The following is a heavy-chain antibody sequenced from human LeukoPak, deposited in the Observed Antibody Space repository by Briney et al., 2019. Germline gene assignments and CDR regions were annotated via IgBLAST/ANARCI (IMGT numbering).Heavy chain of an antibody. CDR2: INHSGST. J-gene: IGHJ6*03. V-gene: IGHV4-34*01. Sequence: SETLSLTCAVYGGSFSGYYWSWIRQPPGKGLEWIGEINHSGSTNYNPPLKSRVTISVDTSKNQFSLKLSSVTAADTAVYYCARLGDIVVVPAALDGQTYYMDVWGKGTTVTVSS. CDR1: GGSFSGYY. D-gene: IGHD2-2*01. CDR3: ARLGDIVVVPAALDGQTYYMDV.